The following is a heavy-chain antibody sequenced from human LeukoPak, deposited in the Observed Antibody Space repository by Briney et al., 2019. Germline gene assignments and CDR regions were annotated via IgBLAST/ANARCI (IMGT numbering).Heavy chain of an antibody. V-gene: IGHV4-28*01. D-gene: IGHD4-23*01. J-gene: IGHJ4*02. CDR2: VYYSGST. CDR3: ARSVDGGNSPFDY. Sequence: SDTLSLTCTVSGYSISSSNWWGWIRQPPGKGLEWIGYVYYSGSTYYNPSLKSRVTMSVDTSKNQFSLKLSSVTAVGTAVYYCARSVDGGNSPFDYWGQGTQVTVSS. CDR1: GYSISSSNW.